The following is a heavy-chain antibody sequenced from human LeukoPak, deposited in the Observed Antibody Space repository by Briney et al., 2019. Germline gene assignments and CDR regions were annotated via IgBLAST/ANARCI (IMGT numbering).Heavy chain of an antibody. Sequence: GGSLRLSCAASGFTFSSYWMSWVRQAPGKGLEWVANIKQDGSEKYYVDSVKGRFTISRDNAKNSLYLQMNSLRAEDTAVYYCAKGIAAAATGYFDYWGQGTLVTVSS. CDR1: GFTFSSYW. CDR3: AKGIAAAATGYFDY. D-gene: IGHD6-13*01. CDR2: IKQDGSEK. J-gene: IGHJ4*02. V-gene: IGHV3-7*03.